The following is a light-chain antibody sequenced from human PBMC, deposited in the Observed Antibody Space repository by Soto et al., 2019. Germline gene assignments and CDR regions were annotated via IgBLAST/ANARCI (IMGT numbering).Light chain of an antibody. CDR1: QSVSSNY. V-gene: IGKV3-20*01. Sequence: IVLTQSPGTLSLSPGERATLSCRASQSVSSNYVAWYQQKPGQAPRLLISGASNRATGTPDRFRGSGSGTDFTLTISSLQSEDFAVYYCQQYDKWPRTFGQGTKVDIK. CDR2: GAS. J-gene: IGKJ1*01. CDR3: QQYDKWPRT.